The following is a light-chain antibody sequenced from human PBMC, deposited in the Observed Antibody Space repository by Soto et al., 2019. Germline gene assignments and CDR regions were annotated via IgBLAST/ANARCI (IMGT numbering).Light chain of an antibody. V-gene: IGKV3-15*01. CDR1: QSVSSN. CDR3: QQYNNWRSLIT. CDR2: GAS. Sequence: EIVMTQSPATLSVSPGERATLSCRASQSVSSNLAWYQQKPGQAPRLLIYGASTRATGIPARFSGSGSGTEFTLTISSLQSEDFALYYCQQYNNWRSLITVGPGTKVDIK. J-gene: IGKJ3*01.